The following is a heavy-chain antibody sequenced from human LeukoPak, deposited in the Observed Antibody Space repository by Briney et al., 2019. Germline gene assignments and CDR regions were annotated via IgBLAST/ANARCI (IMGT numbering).Heavy chain of an antibody. V-gene: IGHV3-7*01. D-gene: IGHD2-2*01. CDR3: AREGVPAARDY. Sequence: PGGSLRLSCAASGFTFSSYWMSWVRQAPGKGLEWVASIKQDGSEKNYVDSVKGRFTISRDNAKNALYLQMNSLRAEDTAVYYCAREGVPAARDYWGQGTLVTVSS. CDR2: IKQDGSEK. J-gene: IGHJ4*02. CDR1: GFTFSSYW.